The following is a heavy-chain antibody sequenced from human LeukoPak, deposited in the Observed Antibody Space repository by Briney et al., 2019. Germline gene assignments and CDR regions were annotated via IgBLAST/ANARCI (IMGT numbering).Heavy chain of an antibody. CDR1: GGSIGTGDFY. CDR2: IYTSGNA. V-gene: IGHV4-61*02. J-gene: IGHJ4*02. D-gene: IGHD3-22*01. CDR3: AGYYYDGSGYYVDY. Sequence: SETLSLTCIVSGGSIGTGDFYWSWIRQPAGKELEWIGRIYTSGNADYNPSLKSRVTISVDTSKNQFSLKLSSVTAADTAVYYCAGYYYDGSGYYVDYWGQGTLVTVSS.